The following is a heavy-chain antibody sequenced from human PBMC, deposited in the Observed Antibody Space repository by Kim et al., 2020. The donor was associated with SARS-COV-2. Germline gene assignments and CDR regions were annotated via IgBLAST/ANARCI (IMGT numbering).Heavy chain of an antibody. D-gene: IGHD6-19*01. V-gene: IGHV4-39*07. Sequence: YYTPSLKSRVTISVDTSKNQFSLKLISVTAADTAVYYCAIRSIAVAVFDYWGQGTLVTVSS. CDR3: AIRSIAVAVFDY. J-gene: IGHJ4*02.